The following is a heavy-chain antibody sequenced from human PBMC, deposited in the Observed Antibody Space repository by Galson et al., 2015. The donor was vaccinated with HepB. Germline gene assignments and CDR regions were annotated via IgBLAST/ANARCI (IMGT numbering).Heavy chain of an antibody. V-gene: IGHV2-70*04. J-gene: IGHJ4*02. Sequence: PALGKPTQTLTLTCTFSGFSLSTSGMRVSWIRQPPGKALEWLARIDWDDDKVYSTSLKTRLTIPKDTSKNQVVLTMTNMDPVDTAPYYCARIGSGWKFDYWGQGTLATVSS. CDR1: GFSLSTSGMR. CDR3: ARIGSGWKFDY. CDR2: IDWDDDK. D-gene: IGHD3-3*01.